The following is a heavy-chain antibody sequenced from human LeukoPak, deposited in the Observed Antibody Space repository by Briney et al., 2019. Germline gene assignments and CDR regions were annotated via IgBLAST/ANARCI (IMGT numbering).Heavy chain of an antibody. Sequence: GGSLRLSCAASGFTFSSYWMSWVRQAPGKGLEWVANIKQDGSEKYYVDSVKGRFTIARDNAKNSLYLQMNSLRAEDTAVYYCARVEEDSSGYYLIDPWGQGTLVTVSS. D-gene: IGHD3-22*01. V-gene: IGHV3-7*04. CDR3: ARVEEDSSGYYLIDP. CDR1: GFTFSSYW. CDR2: IKQDGSEK. J-gene: IGHJ5*02.